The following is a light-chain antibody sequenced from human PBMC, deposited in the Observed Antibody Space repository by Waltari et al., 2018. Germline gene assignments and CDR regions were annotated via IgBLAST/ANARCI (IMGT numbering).Light chain of an antibody. Sequence: DIVMTQSPDSLAVSLGERATINCKSSRSVLYSPNNKNYLSWYQQKPGQPPKLLIYWASTRESGVPDRFSGSGSGPDFTLTISSLQAGDVALYYCQQFYGSPFTFGGGTKVEIK. CDR1: RSVLYSPNNKNY. V-gene: IGKV4-1*01. CDR2: WAS. J-gene: IGKJ4*01. CDR3: QQFYGSPFT.